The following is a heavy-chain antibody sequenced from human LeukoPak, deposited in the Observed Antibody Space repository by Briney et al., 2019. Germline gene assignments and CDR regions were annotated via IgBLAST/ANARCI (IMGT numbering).Heavy chain of an antibody. CDR3: ARHGLRQFARSHFDY. Sequence: SETLSLTCTVSGGSISSSSHYWSWIRQPPGKGLEWIASINYSGSTYYNPSLKSRVTLSVDTSKNQFSLKLNSATTADTAVYYCARHGLRQFARSHFDYWGQGTLVTVSS. CDR1: GGSISSSSHY. CDR2: INYSGST. D-gene: IGHD3-10*01. V-gene: IGHV4-39*01. J-gene: IGHJ4*02.